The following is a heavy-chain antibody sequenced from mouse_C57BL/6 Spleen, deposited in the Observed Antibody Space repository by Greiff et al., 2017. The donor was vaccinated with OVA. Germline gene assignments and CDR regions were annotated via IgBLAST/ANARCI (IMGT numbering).Heavy chain of an antibody. Sequence: VQLQQSGAELVRPGSSVKLSCKASGYTFTSYWMDWVKQRPGQGLEWIGNIYPSDSETHYNQKFKDKATLTVDKSSSTAYMQLSSLTSEDSAVYYGARGYDGYFLGFAYWGQGNLVTDSA. CDR1: GYTFTSYW. D-gene: IGHD2-3*01. CDR2: IYPSDSET. CDR3: ARGYDGYFLGFAY. V-gene: IGHV1-61*01. J-gene: IGHJ3*01.